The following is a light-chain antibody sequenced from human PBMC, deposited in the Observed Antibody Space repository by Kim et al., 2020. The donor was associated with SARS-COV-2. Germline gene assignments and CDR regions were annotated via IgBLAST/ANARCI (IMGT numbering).Light chain of an antibody. CDR3: QKFNSFPLT. Sequence: AIQLTQSPSSLSASVGDRVTITCRASQGISNGLAWYQQKPGKVPELLIYDASSSESGVPSRFSGSGSGTDFTPTISSLQPEDFATYYCQKFNSFPLTIGGETKVNIK. J-gene: IGKJ4*01. CDR2: DAS. V-gene: IGKV1-13*02. CDR1: QGISNG.